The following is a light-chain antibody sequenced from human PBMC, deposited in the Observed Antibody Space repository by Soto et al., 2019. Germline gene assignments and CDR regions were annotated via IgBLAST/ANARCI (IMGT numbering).Light chain of an antibody. Sequence: HSVLTQPASVSGSPGKSISISCTGTSSYVGGYNYVSWYQQHPGKAPKLMIYEVINRPSGVSNRFSGSKSGNTASLTLSGLQAEDEADYYCSSYTSSSTVVFGGGTKLTVL. J-gene: IGLJ2*01. CDR3: SSYTSSSTVV. CDR1: SSYVGGYNY. CDR2: EVI. V-gene: IGLV2-14*01.